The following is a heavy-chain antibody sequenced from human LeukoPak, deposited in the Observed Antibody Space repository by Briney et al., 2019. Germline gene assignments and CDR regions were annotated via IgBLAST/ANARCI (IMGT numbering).Heavy chain of an antibody. CDR1: GYTFTGYY. CDR3: ARGSSAAGAFLFDY. D-gene: IGHD6-13*01. CDR2: INPNSGGT. V-gene: IGHV1-2*02. J-gene: IGHJ4*02. Sequence: ASVKVSCKASGYTFTGYYMHWVRQAPGQGLEGMGWINPNSGGTNYAQKFQGRVTMTRDTSISTAYMELSRLRSDDTAVYYCARGSSAAGAFLFDYWGQGTLVTVSS.